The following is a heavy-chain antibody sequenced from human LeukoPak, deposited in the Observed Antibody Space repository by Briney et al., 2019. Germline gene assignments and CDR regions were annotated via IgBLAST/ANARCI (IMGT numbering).Heavy chain of an antibody. D-gene: IGHD6-19*01. J-gene: IGHJ4*03. CDR1: GDSISSYY. CDR3: VRHAIAVAGTGYFDS. CDR2: LDYSGST. Sequence: SETLSLTCTVSGDSISSYYWSWIRQPPGKGLEWIGYLDYSGSTKHNPSLKSRATISVDTSKNQFSLKLTSVTAADTAVFYCVRHAIAVAGTGYFDSWGQGTLVTVS. V-gene: IGHV4-59*08.